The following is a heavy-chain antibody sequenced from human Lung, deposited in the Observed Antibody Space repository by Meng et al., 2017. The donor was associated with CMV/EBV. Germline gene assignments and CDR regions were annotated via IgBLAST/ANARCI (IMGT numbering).Heavy chain of an antibody. CDR1: GFTFSDYP. D-gene: IGHD1-26*01. J-gene: IGHJ4*02. Sequence: GGSLRLXXXXSGFTFSDYPMSWVRQAPGKGLEWVSSLSSGGSSTYYTDSVKGRFTISRDNSKNTVHLQMNSLRVEDTAVYYCAKGRAVGATTPFDYWGQGXLVTVSS. V-gene: IGHV3-23*01. CDR2: LSSGGSST. CDR3: AKGRAVGATTPFDY.